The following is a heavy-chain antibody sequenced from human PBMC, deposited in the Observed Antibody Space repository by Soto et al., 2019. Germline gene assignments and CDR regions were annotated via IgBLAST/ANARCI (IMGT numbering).Heavy chain of an antibody. CDR2: ISNDGSST. J-gene: IGHJ4*02. V-gene: IGHV3-74*01. D-gene: IGHD3-22*01. CDR3: VRDQDSRGYSVFKL. CDR1: GFTLNSFF. Sequence: GGSLSLSCAAAGFTLNSFFMHWVRHAPGKGLMWVSRISNDGSSTTYADSVKGRFTISRDNARNTLYLQMNSLRADDTAVYFCVRDQDSRGYSVFKLWGKEAQVTVSS.